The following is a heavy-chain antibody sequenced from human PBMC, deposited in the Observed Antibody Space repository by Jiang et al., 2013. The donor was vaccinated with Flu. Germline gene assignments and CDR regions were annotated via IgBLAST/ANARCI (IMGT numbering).Heavy chain of an antibody. Sequence: VQLVESGAEVTKPGASVKVSCKASGYTFTSYDINWVRQATGQGLEWMGWMNPNSGNTGYAQKFQGRVTMTSNTSISTAYMELSSLRSEDTAVYYCAMTHGDYGEYFQHVGPGHPWSTVSS. CDR3: AMTHGDYGEYFQH. J-gene: IGHJ1*01. D-gene: IGHD4-17*01. CDR1: GYTFTSYD. V-gene: IGHV1-8*01. CDR2: MNPNSGNT.